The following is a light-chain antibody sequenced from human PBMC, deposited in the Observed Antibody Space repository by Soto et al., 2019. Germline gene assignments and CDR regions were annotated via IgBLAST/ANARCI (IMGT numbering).Light chain of an antibody. Sequence: DIVLTQSPATLSVSPGESATLSCRASQSVSRALAWYQHVPGQAPRLLIYDSSTRATGVPARFSGSGSGTRFTLTISSLQSEDFAVYSCQQYNCWPPRYTFGQGTKLQI. V-gene: IGKV3-15*01. J-gene: IGKJ2*01. CDR1: QSVSRA. CDR3: QQYNCWPPRYT. CDR2: DSS.